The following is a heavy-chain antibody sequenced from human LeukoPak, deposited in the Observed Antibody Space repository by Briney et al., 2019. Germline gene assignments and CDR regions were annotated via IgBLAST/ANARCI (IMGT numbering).Heavy chain of an antibody. CDR2: ISGSGGST. V-gene: IGHV3-23*01. CDR1: GSTFSSYA. D-gene: IGHD2-2*01. Sequence: GGSLRLSCAASGSTFSSYAMSWVRQAPGKGLEWVSAISGSGGSTYYADSVKGRFTISRDNSKNTLYPQMNSLRAEDTAVYYCAKLPILYCSSTSCYLWGQGTLVTVSS. CDR3: AKLPILYCSSTSCYL. J-gene: IGHJ4*02.